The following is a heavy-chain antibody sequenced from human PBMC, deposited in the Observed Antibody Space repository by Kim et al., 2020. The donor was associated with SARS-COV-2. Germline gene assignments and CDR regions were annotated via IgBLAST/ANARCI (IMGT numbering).Heavy chain of an antibody. Sequence: SVKVSCKASGGTFSSYAISWVRQAPGQGLEWMGGIIPIFGTANYAQKFQGRVTITADESTSTAYMELSSLRSEDTAVYYCASWHCSGGSCYSEPAGAFDIWGQGTMVTVSS. V-gene: IGHV1-69*13. CDR2: IIPIFGTA. J-gene: IGHJ3*02. CDR3: ASWHCSGGSCYSEPAGAFDI. CDR1: GGTFSSYA. D-gene: IGHD2-15*01.